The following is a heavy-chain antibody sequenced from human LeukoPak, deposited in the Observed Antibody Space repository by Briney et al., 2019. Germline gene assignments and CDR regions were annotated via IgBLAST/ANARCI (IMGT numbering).Heavy chain of an antibody. CDR1: GFTFSGYG. J-gene: IGHJ4*02. CDR2: IWYDGSNQ. V-gene: IGHV3-33*01. D-gene: IGHD3-22*01. Sequence: TGRSLGLSCAASGFTFSGYGMHWVRQAPGKGLEWVALIWYDGSNQSYADSVKGRFTISRDNSKNTLYLQMISLRAEDTAVCYCARDSDSTGLAYWGQGTLVTVSS. CDR3: ARDSDSTGLAY.